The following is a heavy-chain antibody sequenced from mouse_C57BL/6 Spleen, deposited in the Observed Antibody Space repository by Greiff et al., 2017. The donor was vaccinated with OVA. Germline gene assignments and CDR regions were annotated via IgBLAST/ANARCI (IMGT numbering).Heavy chain of an antibody. CDR1: GFNITDYY. CDR3: TTVIITTVDYYAMDD. D-gene: IGHD1-1*01. J-gene: IGHJ4*01. Sequence: VQLQQSGAELVRPGASVKLSCTASGFNITDYYMHWVKQRPEQGLEWIGRIDPEDGDTEYAPKFQGKATMTADTSSNTAYLQLSSLTSEDTAVYYCTTVIITTVDYYAMDDWGQGTSVTVSS. V-gene: IGHV14-1*01. CDR2: IDPEDGDT.